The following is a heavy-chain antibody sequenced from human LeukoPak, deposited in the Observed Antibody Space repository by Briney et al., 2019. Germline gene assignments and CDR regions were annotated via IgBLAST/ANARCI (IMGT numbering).Heavy chain of an antibody. CDR1: GGSFSGYY. D-gene: IGHD2-2*02. J-gene: IGHJ5*02. V-gene: IGHV4-34*01. CDR2: INHSGST. CDR3: ARGGYCSSTSCYTYWFDP. Sequence: PSETLSLTCAVYGGSFSGYYWSWIRQPPGKGLEWIGEINHSGSTNYNPSLKSRVTISVDTYKNQFSLKLSSVTAADTAVYYCARGGYCSSTSCYTYWFDPWGQGTLVTVSS.